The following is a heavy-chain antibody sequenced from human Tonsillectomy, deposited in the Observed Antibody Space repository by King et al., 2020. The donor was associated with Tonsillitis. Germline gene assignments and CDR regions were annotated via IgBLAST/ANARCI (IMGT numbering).Heavy chain of an antibody. Sequence: VQLVESGGDLVQPGGSLRLSCEASGFTFSSYWMHWVRQVPGKGLVWVSRIKSDGSSTTYADCVKGRFTISRDNAKNTLYLQMNSLRAEDTAVYYCASSIGAFDLWGQGTMVTVSS. CDR3: ASSIGAFDL. CDR2: IKSDGSST. J-gene: IGHJ3*01. D-gene: IGHD3-16*01. V-gene: IGHV3-74*01. CDR1: GFTFSSYW.